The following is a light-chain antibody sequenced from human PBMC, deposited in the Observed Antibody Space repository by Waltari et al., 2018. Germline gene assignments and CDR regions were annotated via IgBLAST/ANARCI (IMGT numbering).Light chain of an antibody. CDR2: QDN. V-gene: IGLV3-1*01. J-gene: IGLJ2*01. Sequence: SYDLTQPPSVSVSPGQTVSTPCSGDKVDDSYLCWYQQKPGQAPVLIIYQDNRRPSGIPERFSASNSGNTATLTISGTQAMDEADYYCQAWDITTGAIFGGGTTLTVL. CDR3: QAWDITTGAI. CDR1: KVDDSY.